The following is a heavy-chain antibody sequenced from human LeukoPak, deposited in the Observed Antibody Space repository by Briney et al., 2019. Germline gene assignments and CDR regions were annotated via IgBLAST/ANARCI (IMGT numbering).Heavy chain of an antibody. Sequence: SQTLSLTCAISGDSVSSNSAAWNWIRQSPSRGLEWLGRTYYRSKWYNDYAVSVKSRITINPDTSKNQFSLQLNSVTPEDTAVYYRARDRHLGSSGWSHYYYGMDVWSQGTTVTVSS. CDR2: TYYRSKWYN. CDR3: ARDRHLGSSGWSHYYYGMDV. J-gene: IGHJ6*02. CDR1: GDSVSSNSAA. D-gene: IGHD6-19*01. V-gene: IGHV6-1*01.